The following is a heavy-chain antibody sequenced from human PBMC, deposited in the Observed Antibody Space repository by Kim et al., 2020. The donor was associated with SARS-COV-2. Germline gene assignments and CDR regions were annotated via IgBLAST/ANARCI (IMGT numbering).Heavy chain of an antibody. J-gene: IGHJ4*02. V-gene: IGHV3-23*01. Sequence: SGKARFTISRDNSKNTLYLQMNGLRAVDTAVYYCAKDLGITMVRGVIIDYWGQGALVTVSS. D-gene: IGHD3-10*01. CDR3: AKDLGITMVRGVIIDY.